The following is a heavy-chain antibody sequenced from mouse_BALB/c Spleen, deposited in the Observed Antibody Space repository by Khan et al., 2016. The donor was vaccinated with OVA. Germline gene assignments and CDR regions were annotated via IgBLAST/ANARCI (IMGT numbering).Heavy chain of an antibody. J-gene: IGHJ3*01. V-gene: IGHV3-2*02. CDR2: ISYSGNT. CDR1: GYSITSEYP. Sequence: EVQPVESGPGLVKPSQSLSLTCTVTGYSITSEYPWNWIRQFPGNKLEWMGYISYSGNTRYKPSLKSRISIIRDTSKNQFFLQLNSVTSEDTATYYCARKDYYDYDPFPYWGQGTLVTVSA. CDR3: ARKDYYDYDPFPY. D-gene: IGHD2-4*01.